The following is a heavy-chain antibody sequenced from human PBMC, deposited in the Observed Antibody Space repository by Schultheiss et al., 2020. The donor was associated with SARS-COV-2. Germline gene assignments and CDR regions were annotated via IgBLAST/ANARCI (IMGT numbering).Heavy chain of an antibody. V-gene: IGHV3-33*05. CDR3: ARGNGGYYNYFDY. Sequence: GGSLRLSCAASGFTFSSYGMHWVRQAPGKGLEWVAVISYDGSNKYYADSVKGRFTISRDNAKNSLYLQMNSLRAEDTAVYYCARGNGGYYNYFDYWGQGTLVTVSS. CDR1: GFTFSSYG. D-gene: IGHD4-17*01. CDR2: ISYDGSNK. J-gene: IGHJ4*02.